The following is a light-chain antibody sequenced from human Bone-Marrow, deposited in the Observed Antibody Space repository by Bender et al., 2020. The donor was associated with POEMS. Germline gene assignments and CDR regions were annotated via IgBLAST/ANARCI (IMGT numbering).Light chain of an antibody. CDR3: CSYGGSFTYV. J-gene: IGLJ1*01. CDR1: SSDVGGYNY. Sequence: HSALTQPPSASGSPGQSVTISCSGTSSDVGGYNYVSWYQQHPGKAPKLMIYEVNKRPSGVSDRFSGSKSGITASLTISALQTEDEADYLCCSYGGSFTYVFGGGTKVTVL. V-gene: IGLV2-8*01. CDR2: EVN.